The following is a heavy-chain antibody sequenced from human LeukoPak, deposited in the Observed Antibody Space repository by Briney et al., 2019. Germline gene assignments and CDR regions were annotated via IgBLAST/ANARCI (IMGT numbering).Heavy chain of an antibody. D-gene: IGHD6-19*01. CDR3: ARDSPAVAGLFDY. J-gene: IGHJ4*02. CDR1: GGSISTYY. CDR2: IYYSGST. V-gene: IGHV4-59*12. Sequence: SETLSRTCTVSGGSISTYYWSWIRQPPGKGLEWIGYIYYSGSTNYNPSLKSRVTISVDTSENHFSLKLSSVTAADTAVYYCARDSPAVAGLFDYWGQGTLVTVSS.